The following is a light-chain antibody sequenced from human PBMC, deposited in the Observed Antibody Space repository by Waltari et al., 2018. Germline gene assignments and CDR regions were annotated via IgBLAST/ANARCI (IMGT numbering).Light chain of an antibody. CDR1: QDISTN. J-gene: IGKJ3*01. CDR2: DAT. Sequence: DIQMSQSPSSLSAFVGDRVTIACRTSQDISTNLNWYLQKPGKAPELLIYDATTLARGVSSRFSGSGSGTEFTLTISSLQPEDFATYYCQQGNFYPFTFGPGTKLDVK. V-gene: IGKV1-39*01. CDR3: QQGNFYPFT.